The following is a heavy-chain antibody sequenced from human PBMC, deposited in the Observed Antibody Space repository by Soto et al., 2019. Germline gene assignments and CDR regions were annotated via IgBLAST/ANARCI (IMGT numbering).Heavy chain of an antibody. CDR3: ARAPSATYYSSRHGALEAFVL. Sequence: APVWVACKASGYSSPSYCMHWVRQPPGQGLEWVGIINPSGGSTSYAQKFQGRVTMTRDTSTSTVYMELSSLRSEDTALYYNARAPSATYYSSRHGALEAFVLW. CDR1: GYSSPSYC. J-gene: IGHJ2*01. D-gene: IGHD3-10*01. V-gene: IGHV1-46*03. CDR2: INPSGGST.